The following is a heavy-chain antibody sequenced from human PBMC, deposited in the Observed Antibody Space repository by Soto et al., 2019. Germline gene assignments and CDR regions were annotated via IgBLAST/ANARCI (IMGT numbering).Heavy chain of an antibody. CDR2: IKSKTDGGTT. CDR1: GFTFSNAW. D-gene: IGHD2-2*01. J-gene: IGHJ6*02. Sequence: EVQLVESGGGLVQPGGSLRLSCAASGFTFSNAWMNWVRQAPGKGLEWGGRIKSKTDGGTTDYAAPVKGRFTISRDDSKNTKYLQMNSMKTEDTAVYYCTTESPLGYCSSTSCYFGMDVWGQGTTVTVSS. V-gene: IGHV3-15*07. CDR3: TTESPLGYCSSTSCYFGMDV.